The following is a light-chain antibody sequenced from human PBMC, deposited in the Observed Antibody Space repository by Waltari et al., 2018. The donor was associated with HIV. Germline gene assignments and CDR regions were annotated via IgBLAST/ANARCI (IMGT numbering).Light chain of an antibody. Sequence: QSALTPPRSVSGSPGQSVTISCTGTSSDVGFYNFFSWYPHHPGKAPRLLIYGVSQRPSGVPDRFSGSKSGTTASLTISGLQAEDEADYYCCSYAGTYTFEVFGGGTKLTVL. CDR2: GVS. V-gene: IGLV2-11*01. CDR1: SSDVGFYNF. CDR3: CSYAGTYTFEV. J-gene: IGLJ3*02.